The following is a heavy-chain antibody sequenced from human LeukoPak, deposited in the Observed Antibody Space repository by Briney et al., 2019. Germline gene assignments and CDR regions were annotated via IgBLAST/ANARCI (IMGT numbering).Heavy chain of an antibody. Sequence: PSETLSLTCAVYGGSFSGYYWSWIRQPPGKGLEWIGEINHSGSTNYNPSLKSRVTISVDTSKNQFSLKLSSVTAADTAVYYCARDCWSGYYTNWFDPWGQGTLVTVSS. V-gene: IGHV4-34*01. CDR1: GGSFSGYY. J-gene: IGHJ5*02. D-gene: IGHD3-3*01. CDR2: INHSGST. CDR3: ARDCWSGYYTNWFDP.